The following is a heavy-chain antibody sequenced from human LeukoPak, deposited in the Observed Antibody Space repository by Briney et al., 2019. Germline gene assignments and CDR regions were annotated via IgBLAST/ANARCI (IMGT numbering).Heavy chain of an antibody. CDR2: ISWNGGSI. D-gene: IGHD2-2*01. CDR3: ARDLVYCSATSCQDY. Sequence: TGRSLRLAWVASGFTFSSYTMHCVRQAPGKGLEWVAVISWNGGSINYADSVKGRFTISRDDSKNTLSVQMNRLRGEDKGVYYCARDLVYCSATSCQDYWGQGTLVTVSS. V-gene: IGHV3-30-3*01. CDR1: GFTFSSYT. J-gene: IGHJ4*02.